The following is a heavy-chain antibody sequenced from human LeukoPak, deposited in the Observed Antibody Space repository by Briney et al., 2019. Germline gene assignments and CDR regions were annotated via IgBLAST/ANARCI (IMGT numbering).Heavy chain of an antibody. D-gene: IGHD6-6*01. CDR1: GFTFSNAW. CDR2: IYYSGST. V-gene: IGHV4-4*02. CDR3: ARVERSWQLTRFDN. J-gene: IGHJ4*02. Sequence: PGGSLRLSCAASGFTFSNAWMSWVRQPPGKGLEWIGSIYYSGSTYYNPSLKSRVTISVDTSKNQFSLKLSSVTAADTAVYYCARVERSWQLTRFDNWGQGTLVTVSS.